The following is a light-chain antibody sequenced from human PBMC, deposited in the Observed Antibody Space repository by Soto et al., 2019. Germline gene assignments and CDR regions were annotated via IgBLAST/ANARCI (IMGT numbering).Light chain of an antibody. CDR3: QQCSRSLRT. V-gene: IGKV3-20*01. CDR2: GVS. J-gene: IGKJ1*01. Sequence: EIVLTQSPATLSLSPGERATLSCRASQSVSSNFSVWYQQKRGPPPRLLIYGVSSRATGIPDRFSGSGSGTDFTLTISSLEPEDFAVYYCQQCSRSLRTFGQGTKVEIK. CDR1: QSVSSNF.